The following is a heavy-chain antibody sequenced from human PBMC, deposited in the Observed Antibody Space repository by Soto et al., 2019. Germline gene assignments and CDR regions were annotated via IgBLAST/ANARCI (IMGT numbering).Heavy chain of an antibody. V-gene: IGHV3-21*01. Sequence: PGGSLRLSCAASGFTFSSYSMNWVRQAPGKGLEWVSSISSSSSYIYYADSVKGRFTISRDNAKNSLYLQMNSLRAEDTAVYYCARGACSGGSCYSESFDPWGQGTLVTVSS. J-gene: IGHJ5*02. CDR1: GFTFSSYS. CDR3: ARGACSGGSCYSESFDP. CDR2: ISSSSSYI. D-gene: IGHD2-15*01.